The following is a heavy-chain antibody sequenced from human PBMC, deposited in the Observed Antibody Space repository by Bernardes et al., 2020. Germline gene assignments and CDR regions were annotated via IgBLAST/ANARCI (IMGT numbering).Heavy chain of an antibody. CDR3: ARRRDCSSTRCSTSRWFDP. CDR2: ISYSGNT. J-gene: IGHJ5*02. D-gene: IGHD2-2*02. V-gene: IGHV4-39*01. Sequence: SETLSLTCTVSGGSISSGSYYGAWIRQPPGKGLEWSGSISYSGNTYYSPSLKSRVTISVDTSKNQFSLKLSSVTAADTAVYYCARRRDCSSTRCSTSRWFDPWGQGTLVTVSS. CDR1: GGSISSGSYY.